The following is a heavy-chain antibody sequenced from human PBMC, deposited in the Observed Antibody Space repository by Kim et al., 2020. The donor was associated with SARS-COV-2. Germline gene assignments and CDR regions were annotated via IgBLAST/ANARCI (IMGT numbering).Heavy chain of an antibody. J-gene: IGHJ4*02. CDR3: ARAQYNSSGWSYYFDY. Sequence: SVKGGITISRDNSKNKLYLQMNSLRAEDTAVYYCARAQYNSSGWSYYFDYWGQGTLVTVSS. D-gene: IGHD6-19*01. V-gene: IGHV3-30*01.